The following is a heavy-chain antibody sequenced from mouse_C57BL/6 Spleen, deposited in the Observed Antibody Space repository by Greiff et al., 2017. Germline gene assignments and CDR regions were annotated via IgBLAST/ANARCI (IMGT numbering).Heavy chain of an antibody. CDR2: IDPSDSYT. V-gene: IGHV1-69*01. Sequence: QVQLQQPGAELVMPGASVKLSCKASGYTFTSYWMHWVKQRPGQGLEWIGEIDPSDSYTNYNQKFKGKSTLTVDKSSSTAYMQLSSLTSEDSAVYYCARGLRLLYYAMDYWGQGTSVTVSS. D-gene: IGHD2-4*01. J-gene: IGHJ4*01. CDR1: GYTFTSYW. CDR3: ARGLRLLYYAMDY.